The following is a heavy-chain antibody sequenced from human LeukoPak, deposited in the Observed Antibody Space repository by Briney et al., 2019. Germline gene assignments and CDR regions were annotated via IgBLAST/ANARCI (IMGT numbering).Heavy chain of an antibody. Sequence: SGGSLRLSCAASGFTVSSNYISWVRQAPGKGLEWVSVIYSGGSTYYADSVKGRFTISRDNSKNTLYLQLNSLRAEDTAVYYCSFGVVIPQYYFDYWGQGTLVTVSS. CDR1: GFTVSSNY. CDR3: SFGVVIPQYYFDY. J-gene: IGHJ4*02. V-gene: IGHV3-53*01. D-gene: IGHD3-3*01. CDR2: IYSGGST.